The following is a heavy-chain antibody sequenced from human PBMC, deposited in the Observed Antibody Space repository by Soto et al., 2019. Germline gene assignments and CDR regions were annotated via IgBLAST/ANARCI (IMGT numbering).Heavy chain of an antibody. J-gene: IGHJ2*01. V-gene: IGHV3-23*01. CDR1: GFTFSSYA. CDR2: ISGSGGST. Sequence: GGSLRLSCAASGFTFSSYAMSWVRQAPGKGLEWVSAISGSGGSTYYADSVKGRFTISRDNSKNTLYLQMNSLRAEDTAVYYCAKPEDYGDYVLEYWYFDLWGRGTLVTVSS. D-gene: IGHD4-17*01. CDR3: AKPEDYGDYVLEYWYFDL.